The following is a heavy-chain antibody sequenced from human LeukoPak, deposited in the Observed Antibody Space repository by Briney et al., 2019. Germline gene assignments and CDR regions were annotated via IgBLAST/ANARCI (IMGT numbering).Heavy chain of an antibody. Sequence: SETLSLTCTVSGGSISGYYWNWIRQPAGKGLEWIGRMHTSGSTNHNPSLKSRITMSVDRSKNQFSLKLSSVTAADTAVYYCVRDSGSGWYDHWGQGTLVTVSS. CDR1: GGSISGYY. CDR2: MHTSGST. CDR3: VRDSGSGWYDH. V-gene: IGHV4-4*07. D-gene: IGHD6-19*01. J-gene: IGHJ5*02.